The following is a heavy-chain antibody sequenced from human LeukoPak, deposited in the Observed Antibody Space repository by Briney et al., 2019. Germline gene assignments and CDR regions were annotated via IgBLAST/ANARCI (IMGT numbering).Heavy chain of an antibody. CDR3: ARSDYSNFLFDY. D-gene: IGHD4-11*01. Sequence: EASVKVSCKASGYTFTGYYMHWVRQAPGQGLEWMGWINPNSGGTNYAQKFQGRVTMTRDTSISTAYMELSRLRSDDTAVYYCARSDYSNFLFDYWGQGTLVTVSS. CDR1: GYTFTGYY. V-gene: IGHV1-2*02. CDR2: INPNSGGT. J-gene: IGHJ4*02.